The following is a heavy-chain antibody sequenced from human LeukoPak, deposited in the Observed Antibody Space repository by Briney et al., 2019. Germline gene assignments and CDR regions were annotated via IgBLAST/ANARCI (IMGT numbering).Heavy chain of an antibody. D-gene: IGHD2-2*01. CDR1: GGSISSYY. Sequence: SETLSLTCTVSGGSISSYYWSWIRQPPGKGLEWIGYIYYSGSTNYNPSLKSRVTISVDTSKNQFSLKLSSVTAADTAVYYCARDTLGYCSSTSCSYYFDYWGQGTLVTVSS. CDR2: IYYSGST. J-gene: IGHJ4*02. CDR3: ARDTLGYCSSTSCSYYFDY. V-gene: IGHV4-59*12.